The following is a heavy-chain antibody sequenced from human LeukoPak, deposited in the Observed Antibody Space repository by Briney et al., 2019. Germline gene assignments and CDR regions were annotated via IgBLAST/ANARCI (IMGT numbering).Heavy chain of an antibody. CDR1: GFTFSSYS. D-gene: IGHD2-15*01. J-gene: IGHJ4*02. Sequence: PGGSLRLSCAASGFTFSSYSMNWVRQAPGKGLEWVSSISSSSSYIYYADSVKGRFTISRDNAKNSLYLQMNSLRAEDTAVYYCARDHPPGGLRAGYFDYWGQGTLVTVSS. CDR3: ARDHPPGGLRAGYFDY. CDR2: ISSSSSYI. V-gene: IGHV3-21*01.